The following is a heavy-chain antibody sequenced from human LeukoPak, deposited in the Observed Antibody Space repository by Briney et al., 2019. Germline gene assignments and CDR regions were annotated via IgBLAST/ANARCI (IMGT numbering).Heavy chain of an antibody. J-gene: IGHJ4*02. Sequence: GGSLRLSCAASGFTFSSYAMSWVRQAPGKGLEWVSAISGSGGSTYYADSVKGRFTISRDNSKNTLYLQMNSLRAEDTAVYYCAKDALCGDYKLYYFDYWGQGALVTVSS. CDR2: ISGSGGST. D-gene: IGHD4-17*01. V-gene: IGHV3-23*01. CDR3: AKDALCGDYKLYYFDY. CDR1: GFTFSSYA.